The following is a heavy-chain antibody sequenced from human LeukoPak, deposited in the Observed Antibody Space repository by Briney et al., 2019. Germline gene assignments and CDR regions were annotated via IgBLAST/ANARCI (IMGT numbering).Heavy chain of an antibody. V-gene: IGHV3-53*01. D-gene: IGHD1-14*01. CDR2: LYSDGNT. J-gene: IGHJ4*02. CDR1: GFTVITND. Sequence: GGSLRLSCAASGFTVITNDMTWVRQAPGKGLEWVSVLYSDGNTKYADSVQGRFTISRDNSKNTLYLEMNSLSPDDTAVFYCARGVEPLAANTLAYWGQGTLVTVSS. CDR3: ARGVEPLAANTLAY.